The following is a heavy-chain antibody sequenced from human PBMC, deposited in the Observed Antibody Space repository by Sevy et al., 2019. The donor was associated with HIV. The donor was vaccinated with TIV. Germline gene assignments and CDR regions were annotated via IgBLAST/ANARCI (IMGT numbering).Heavy chain of an antibody. CDR1: GFTFSSYG. V-gene: IGHV3-30*18. D-gene: IGHD2-15*01. CDR3: AKDSASSRVVVAATYFDY. CDR2: ISYDGSNK. Sequence: GGSLRLSCAASGFTFSSYGMHWVRQAPGKGLEWVAVISYDGSNKYYADYVKGRFTISRDNSKNTLYLQMNSLRAEDTAVYYCAKDSASSRVVVAATYFDYWGQGTLVTVSS. J-gene: IGHJ4*02.